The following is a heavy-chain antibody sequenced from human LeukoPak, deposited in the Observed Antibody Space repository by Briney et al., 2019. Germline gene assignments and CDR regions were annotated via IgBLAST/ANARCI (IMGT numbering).Heavy chain of an antibody. Sequence: ASVKVSCKASGYTFTSYAMHWVRQAPGQRLEWLGWINPSNDDTKYSQKFQGRVTITRDTSARTAYMELSSLRSEDTALYYCARDQIGVAAAAYWGQGTLVTVSS. J-gene: IGHJ4*02. CDR1: GYTFTSYA. CDR3: ARDQIGVAAAAY. CDR2: INPSNDDT. V-gene: IGHV1-3*01. D-gene: IGHD6-13*01.